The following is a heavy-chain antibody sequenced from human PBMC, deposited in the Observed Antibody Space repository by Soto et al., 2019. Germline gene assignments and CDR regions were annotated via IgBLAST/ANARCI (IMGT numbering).Heavy chain of an antibody. CDR1: GGTFSSYA. Sequence: SVKVSCKASGGTFSSYAISWVRQAPGQGLEWMGGIIPIFGTANYAQKFQGRVTITADESTSTAYMELSSLRSEDTAVYYCARAPIAVAGNYYYGMDVWGQGTTVTASS. V-gene: IGHV1-69*13. CDR2: IIPIFGTA. D-gene: IGHD6-19*01. J-gene: IGHJ6*02. CDR3: ARAPIAVAGNYYYGMDV.